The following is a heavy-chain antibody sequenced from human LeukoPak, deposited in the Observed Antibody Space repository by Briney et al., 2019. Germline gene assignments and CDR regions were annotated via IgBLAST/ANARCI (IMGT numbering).Heavy chain of an antibody. CDR1: GGTFSSYA. D-gene: IGHD2-21*02. V-gene: IGHV1-69*05. CDR3: ASVLYCGADCYSGRYFFDY. J-gene: IGHJ4*02. CDR2: IIPIFGTA. Sequence: EASVKVSCKASGGTFSSYAISWVRQAPGQGLEWMGGIIPIFGTANYAQKFQGRVTMTRDTSTSTVYMELSSLRSEDTAVYYCASVLYCGADCYSGRYFFDYWGQGTLVTVSS.